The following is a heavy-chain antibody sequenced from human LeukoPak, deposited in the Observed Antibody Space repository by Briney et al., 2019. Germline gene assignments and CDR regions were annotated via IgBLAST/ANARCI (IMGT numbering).Heavy chain of an antibody. CDR1: GFTFSGSA. J-gene: IGHJ4*02. D-gene: IGHD1-26*01. CDR3: TSYGGSSHFDY. V-gene: IGHV3-73*01. Sequence: GGSLRLSCAASGFTFSGSAMHWVRQASGKGLEWVGRIRSKANSYATAYAASVKGRFTISRDDSKNTAYLQMNSLKTEDTAVYYCTSYGGSSHFDYWGQGTLVTVSS. CDR2: IRSKANSYAT.